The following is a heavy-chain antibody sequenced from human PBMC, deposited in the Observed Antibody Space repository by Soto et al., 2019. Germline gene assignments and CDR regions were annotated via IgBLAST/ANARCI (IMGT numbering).Heavy chain of an antibody. CDR2: IYYSGST. CDR3: ARLAKSSRPFDY. V-gene: IGHV4-39*01. Sequence: PSETLSLTCTVSGGSISSSSYYWGWVRQPPGKGLDWIGSIYYSGSTYYNPSLKSRVTISVDTSKNQFSLNLSSVTAADTAVYYCARLAKSSRPFDYWGQGTLVTVSS. D-gene: IGHD6-6*01. CDR1: GGSISSSSYY. J-gene: IGHJ4*02.